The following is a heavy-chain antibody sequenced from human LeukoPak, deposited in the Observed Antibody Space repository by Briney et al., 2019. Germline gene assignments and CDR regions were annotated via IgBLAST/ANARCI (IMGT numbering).Heavy chain of an antibody. CDR3: ARVPRYCSGGSCYESPFDY. V-gene: IGHV1-18*01. J-gene: IGHJ4*02. D-gene: IGHD2-15*01. Sequence: ASVKVSCKASGYTFTNYGVSWVRQAPGQGLEWMGWINAYNGHTTYAQSLQGRVTMTADTPTDTAYMELRSLRSDDTAVYYCARVPRYCSGGSCYESPFDYWGQGSLVTVSS. CDR2: INAYNGHT. CDR1: GYTFTNYG.